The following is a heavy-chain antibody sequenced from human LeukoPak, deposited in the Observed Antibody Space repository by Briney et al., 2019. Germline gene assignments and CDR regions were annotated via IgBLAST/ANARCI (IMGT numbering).Heavy chain of an antibody. J-gene: IGHJ4*02. CDR3: ARHPLGITFGGVIVSNYFDY. CDR2: IYYSGST. Sequence: SETLYLTCTVSGGSISSSSYYWGWIRQPPGKGLEWIGSIYYSGSTYYNPSLKSRVTISVDTSKNQFSLKLSSVTAADTAVYYCARHPLGITFGGVIVSNYFDYWGQGTLVTVSS. D-gene: IGHD3-16*02. V-gene: IGHV4-39*01. CDR1: GGSISSSSYY.